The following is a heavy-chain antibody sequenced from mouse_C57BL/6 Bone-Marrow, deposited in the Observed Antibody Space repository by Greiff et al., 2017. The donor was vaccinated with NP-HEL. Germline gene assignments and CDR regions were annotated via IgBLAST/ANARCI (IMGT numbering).Heavy chain of an antibody. CDR1: GFNIKDDY. Sequence: VQLQQSGAELVRPGASVKLSCTASGFNIKDDYMHWVKQRPEQGLEWIGWIDPENGDTEYASKFQGQATITADTSSNTAYLQLSSLTSEDTAVYYCTFTTGDYWGQGTTLTVSS. CDR2: IDPENGDT. J-gene: IGHJ2*01. V-gene: IGHV14-4*01. D-gene: IGHD1-1*01. CDR3: TFTTGDY.